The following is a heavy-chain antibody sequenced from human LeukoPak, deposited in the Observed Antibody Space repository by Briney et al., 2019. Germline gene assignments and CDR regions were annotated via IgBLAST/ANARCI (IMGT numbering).Heavy chain of an antibody. D-gene: IGHD3-10*01. Sequence: GGTLGLSCAASGFTFSTYGMSWVRQAPGKGLEWVSAISGGGDDTYYADSVKGRFTISRDNSKNTLYLHINSLRAEDTAVYYCAKRVRYGSGNYHFDYWGQGTLVTVPS. V-gene: IGHV3-23*01. CDR2: ISGGGDDT. J-gene: IGHJ4*02. CDR3: AKRVRYGSGNYHFDY. CDR1: GFTFSTYG.